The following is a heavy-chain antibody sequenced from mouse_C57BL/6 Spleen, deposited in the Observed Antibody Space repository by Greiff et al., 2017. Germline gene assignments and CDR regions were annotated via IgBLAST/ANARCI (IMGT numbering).Heavy chain of an antibody. V-gene: IGHV1-42*01. D-gene: IGHD2-2*01. Sequence: VQLQQSGPELVKPGASVKISCTASGYSFTGYYMNWVKQSPQKSLEWIGEFNPSTGGTTYNQKFKAKATLTVDKSSSTAYMQLKSLTSEDSAVYYCARSMVAYYAMDYWGQGTSVTVSS. CDR1: GYSFTGYY. CDR3: ARSMVAYYAMDY. CDR2: FNPSTGGT. J-gene: IGHJ4*01.